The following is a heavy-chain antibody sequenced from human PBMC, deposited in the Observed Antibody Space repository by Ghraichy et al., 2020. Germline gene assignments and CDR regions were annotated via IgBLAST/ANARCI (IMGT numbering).Heavy chain of an antibody. CDR1: GGSISSGGYY. J-gene: IGHJ4*02. V-gene: IGHV4-31*03. Sequence: SETLSLTCTVSGGSISSGGYYWSWIRQHPGKGLEWIGYIYYSGSTYYNPSLKSRVTISVDTSENQFSLKLSSVTAADTAVYYCARQARYRDNIVLRFLEWPGPPFDYWGQGTLVTVSS. D-gene: IGHD3-3*01. CDR3: ARQARYRDNIVLRFLEWPGPPFDY. CDR2: IYYSGST.